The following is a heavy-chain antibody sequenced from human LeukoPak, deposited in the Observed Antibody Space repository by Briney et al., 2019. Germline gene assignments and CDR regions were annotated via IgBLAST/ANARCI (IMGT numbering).Heavy chain of an antibody. D-gene: IGHD3-16*01. J-gene: IGHJ4*02. V-gene: IGHV4-34*01. CDR3: ARVGGSP. CDR2: INHSRST. CDR1: GVSFSGYY. Sequence: SETLSLTCSVYGVSFSGYYWVWIRQPPGKGLEWRGEINHSRSTNYNPSLKSIITISVYTSKNQCPLTLSPVTAADTAVYYCARVGGSPRGQGTLVPVSS.